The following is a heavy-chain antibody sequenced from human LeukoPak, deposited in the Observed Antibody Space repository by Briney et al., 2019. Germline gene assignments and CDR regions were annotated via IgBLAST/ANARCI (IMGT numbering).Heavy chain of an antibody. CDR1: GFTISNYN. CDR2: IDGTISSII. J-gene: IGHJ4*02. D-gene: IGHD6-19*01. V-gene: IGHV3-48*01. Sequence: GALRLSCAASGFTISNYNMNWVRQAPGKGLEWVSYIDGTISSIIYYADSVKGRFTISRDSAKNSLYLQMNNLRAEDTAIYYCARVSTIEVRHWGQGTLVTVSS. CDR3: ARVSTIEVRH.